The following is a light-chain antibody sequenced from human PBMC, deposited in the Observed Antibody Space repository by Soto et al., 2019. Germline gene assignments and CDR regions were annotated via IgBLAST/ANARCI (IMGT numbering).Light chain of an antibody. V-gene: IGKV1-33*01. CDR2: DAT. Sequence: IQMTQFPSSLSASVGTRDTMTCQPSQDISNYLDWYQVKPGKAPKLLIYDATNLETGVLSRFSGSGSRTDFSFTISSLQPEDGAIYYCHQYDKLPHTLDQG. J-gene: IGKJ5*01. CDR1: QDISNY. CDR3: HQYDKLPHT.